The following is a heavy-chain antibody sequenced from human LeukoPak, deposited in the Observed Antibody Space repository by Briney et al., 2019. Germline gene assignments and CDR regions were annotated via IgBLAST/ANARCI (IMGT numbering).Heavy chain of an antibody. V-gene: IGHV3-21*01. D-gene: IGHD3-10*01. CDR2: ISSSSSYI. Sequence: PGGSLRLSCAASGFTFSSYSMNWVRQAPGKGLGGVSSISSSSSYIYYADSVKGRFTISRDNAKNSLYLQMNSLRAEDTAVYYCVRDAGRLPGYYMDVWGKGTTVTVSS. J-gene: IGHJ6*03. CDR1: GFTFSSYS. CDR3: VRDAGRLPGYYMDV.